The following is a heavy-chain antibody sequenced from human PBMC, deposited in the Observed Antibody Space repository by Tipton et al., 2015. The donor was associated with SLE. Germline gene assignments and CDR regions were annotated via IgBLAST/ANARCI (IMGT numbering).Heavy chain of an antibody. CDR3: ARGPIAVAANFDY. V-gene: IGHV4-4*08. Sequence: TLSLTCTVSVGSISSYYWSWIRQPPGKGLEWIGYIYTSGSTNYNPSLKSRVTISVDTSKNQFSLKLSSVTAADTAVYYCARGPIAVAANFDYWGQGTLVTVSS. CDR2: IYTSGST. D-gene: IGHD6-19*01. J-gene: IGHJ4*02. CDR1: VGSISSYY.